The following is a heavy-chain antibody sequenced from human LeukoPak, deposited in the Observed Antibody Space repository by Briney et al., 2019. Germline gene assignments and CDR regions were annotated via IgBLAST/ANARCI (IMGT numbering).Heavy chain of an antibody. CDR1: GYKYDRFD. J-gene: IGHJ5*02. D-gene: IGHD1-26*01. V-gene: IGHV1-18*01. CDR3: SRAPSISTCLWEGYNWLDP. CDR2: ISGYEGET. Sequence: ASVKVSCKASGYKYDRFDINWVRQAPGQGLEWVGWISGYEGETNYAEKFQGRVTMTTDTSTTTVSMELRSLTPDDTAVYFCSRAPSISTCLWEGYNWLDPWGQGTLVTVSS.